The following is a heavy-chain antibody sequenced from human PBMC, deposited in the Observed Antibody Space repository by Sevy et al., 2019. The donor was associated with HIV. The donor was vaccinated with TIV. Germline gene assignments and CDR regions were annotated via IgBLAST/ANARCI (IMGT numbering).Heavy chain of an antibody. V-gene: IGHV3-30*18. CDR1: GFTFSSYG. CDR2: ISYDGSNK. Sequence: GGSLRLSCAASGFTFSSYGMHWVRQAPGKGLEWVAVISYDGSNKYYADYVKGRFTISRDNSKNTLYLQMNGLRAEDTAVYYCAKEYTAMDPNDYYYYGMDVWGQGTTVTVSS. J-gene: IGHJ6*02. CDR3: AKEYTAMDPNDYYYYGMDV. D-gene: IGHD5-18*01.